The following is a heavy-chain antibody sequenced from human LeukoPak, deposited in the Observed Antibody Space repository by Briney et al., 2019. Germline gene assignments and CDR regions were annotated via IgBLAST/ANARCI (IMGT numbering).Heavy chain of an antibody. Sequence: GGSHRLSCAASGFTFTKAYMSWVRQAPGKGLEWVGRIKSRVDGWTADFAAPVKGRFTMSRDDSKNILYLQLNSLKNEDTAVYYCTTGWLDYWGQGSLVTVSS. V-gene: IGHV3-15*01. CDR3: TTGWLDY. CDR2: IKSRVDGWTA. J-gene: IGHJ4*02. CDR1: GFTFTKAY. D-gene: IGHD2-15*01.